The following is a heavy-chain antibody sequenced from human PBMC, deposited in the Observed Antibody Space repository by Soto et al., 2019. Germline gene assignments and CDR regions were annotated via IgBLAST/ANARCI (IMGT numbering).Heavy chain of an antibody. CDR3: TRVNFGFYFGMDV. Sequence: GVLRLSCTASGFTFGDYAMSWVRQAPGKGLEYIGFIRSKAYGGTTDYAASVKGRFTISRDDSKGIVYLQMNSLKTEDTAVYYCTRVNFGFYFGMDVWGQGTTVTVSS. CDR1: GFTFGDYA. V-gene: IGHV3-49*04. J-gene: IGHJ6*02. CDR2: IRSKAYGGTT. D-gene: IGHD1-1*01.